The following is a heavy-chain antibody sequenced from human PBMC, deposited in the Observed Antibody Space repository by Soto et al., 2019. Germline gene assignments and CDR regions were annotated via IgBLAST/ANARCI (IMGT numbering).Heavy chain of an antibody. CDR2: INSDGSTT. J-gene: IGHJ4*02. CDR1: VITFISYW. Sequence: GGSLRLSCAASVITFISYWMHWVRQVPGKGLVWVAHINSDGSTTTYADSVKGRFTISRDNAKSTLDLQMNSLRAEDTAVYYCARGSVGANFDYWGQGTLVTVSS. V-gene: IGHV3-74*03. CDR3: ARGSVGANFDY. D-gene: IGHD1-26*01.